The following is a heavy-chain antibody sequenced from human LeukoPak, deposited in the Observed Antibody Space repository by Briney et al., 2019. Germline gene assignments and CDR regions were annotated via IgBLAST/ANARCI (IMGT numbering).Heavy chain of an antibody. Sequence: ASVKVSCKASGYTFTSYGISWVRQAPGQGLEWMGWINPNSGGTNYAQKFQGRVTMTRDTSISTAYMELSRLRSDDTAVYYCARAGSRIAAAGTCDYWGQGTLVTVSS. V-gene: IGHV1-2*02. CDR1: GYTFTSYG. CDR3: ARAGSRIAAAGTCDY. D-gene: IGHD6-13*01. CDR2: INPNSGGT. J-gene: IGHJ4*02.